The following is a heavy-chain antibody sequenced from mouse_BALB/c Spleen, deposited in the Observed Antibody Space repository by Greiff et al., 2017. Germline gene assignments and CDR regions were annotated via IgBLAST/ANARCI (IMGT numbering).Heavy chain of an antibody. Sequence: DLVKPGASVKLSCKASGYTFTSYWINWIKQRPGQGLEWIGRIAPGSGSTYYNEMFKGKATLTVDTSSSTAYIQLSSLSSEDSAVYICVREYDSYPFYAMGNWGQEDSETVSS. V-gene: IGHV1S41*01. CDR2: IAPGSGST. CDR1: GYTFTSYW. J-gene: IGHJ4*01. D-gene: IGHD2-3*01. CDR3: VREYDSYPFYAMGN.